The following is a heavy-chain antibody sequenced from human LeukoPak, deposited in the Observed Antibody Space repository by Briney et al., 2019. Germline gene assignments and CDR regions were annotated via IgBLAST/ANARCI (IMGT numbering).Heavy chain of an antibody. V-gene: IGHV1-46*01. D-gene: IGHD2/OR15-2a*01. Sequence: VSVKVSCKASGNTFRSYHVHWVRQAPGQGLEWMGMLNPGVGTTTYAQKFRGRVTMTRDTSTTTVYMELSSLRSEDTAMYYCARLILYDAFDIWGQGTMITVSS. CDR1: GNTFRSYH. J-gene: IGHJ3*02. CDR3: ARLILYDAFDI. CDR2: LNPGVGTT.